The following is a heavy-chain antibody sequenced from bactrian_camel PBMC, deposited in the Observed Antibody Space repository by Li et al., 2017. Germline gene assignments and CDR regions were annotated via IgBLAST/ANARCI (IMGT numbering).Heavy chain of an antibody. CDR1: VYSAGRHC. CDR3: AMSFQLPCLGRDERAYDY. V-gene: IGHV3S1*01. Sequence: HVQLVESGGGLVQPGGSLRLSCAASVYSAGRHCMAWFRQAPGKERETVASIRTGYPFTSDYHDSVKGRFTISQDNAKNAVYLQMDTLQPEDTAIYFCAMSFQLPCLGRDERAYDYWGQGTQVTVS. J-gene: IGHJ4*01. CDR2: IRTGYPFTS. D-gene: IGHD1*01.